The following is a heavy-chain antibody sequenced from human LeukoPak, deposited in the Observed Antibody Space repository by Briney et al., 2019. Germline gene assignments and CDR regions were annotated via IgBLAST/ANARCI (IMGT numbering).Heavy chain of an antibody. D-gene: IGHD5-18*01. J-gene: IGHJ5*02. CDR1: GGSISSYY. CDR3: ARGSDTSMLNWFDP. Sequence: SGTLSLTCTVSGGSISSYYWSWIRQPPGKGLEWIGYIYYSGNTNYNPSLKSRVTISVDTSKNQFSLKLSSVTAADTAVYYCARGSDTSMLNWFDPWGQGTLVTVSS. CDR2: IYYSGNT. V-gene: IGHV4-59*01.